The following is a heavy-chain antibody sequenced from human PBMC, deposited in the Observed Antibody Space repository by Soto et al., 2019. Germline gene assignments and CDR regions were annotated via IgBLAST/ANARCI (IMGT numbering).Heavy chain of an antibody. CDR3: AKDEEIQLVDY. J-gene: IGHJ4*02. D-gene: IGHD5-18*01. V-gene: IGHV3-30*18. Sequence: QVQLVESGGGVVQPGRSLRLSCAASGFTFSSYGMHWVRQAPGKGLEWVAVISYDGSNKYYADSVKGRFTISRDNSKNTLYLQMNSLRAEDTAVNYCAKDEEIQLVDYWGQGTLVTVSS. CDR1: GFTFSSYG. CDR2: ISYDGSNK.